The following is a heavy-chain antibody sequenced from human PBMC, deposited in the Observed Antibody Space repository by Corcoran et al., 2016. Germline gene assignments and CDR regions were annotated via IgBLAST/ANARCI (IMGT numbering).Heavy chain of an antibody. CDR2: IRSRPNSYAT. D-gene: IGHD3-16*01. V-gene: IGHV3-73*02. CDR1: GFTFSDSA. Sequence: EVQLVESGGDLVQPGGSLRLSCAASGFTFSDSAIHWVRQASGKGLEWVGRIRSRPNSYATAYAASLGGRFTISRDDSKNPAYLQMNSLKTEDTAVYYCTRGIGGYGMDVWGQGTTVTVSS. J-gene: IGHJ6*02. CDR3: TRGIGGYGMDV.